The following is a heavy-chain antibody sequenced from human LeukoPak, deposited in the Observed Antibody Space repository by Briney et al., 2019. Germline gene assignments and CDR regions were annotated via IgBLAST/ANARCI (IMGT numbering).Heavy chain of an antibody. Sequence: GGSLRLSCAASGFNFSSSGMHWVRQAPGKGLEWVTSIWFDGSNIHYADSVKGRVIISRDNSKSALHLQMNSLRAEDTAIYYCARDSLPMAVTGPFDHWGQGALVTAAS. D-gene: IGHD6-19*01. V-gene: IGHV3-33*01. J-gene: IGHJ4*02. CDR2: IWFDGSNI. CDR1: GFNFSSSG. CDR3: ARDSLPMAVTGPFDH.